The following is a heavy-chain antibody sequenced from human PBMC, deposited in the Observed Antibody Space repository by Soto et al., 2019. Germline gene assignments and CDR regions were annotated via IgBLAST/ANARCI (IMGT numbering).Heavy chain of an antibody. CDR1: GFTFSSYS. Sequence: GSLRLSCAASGFTFSSYSMNWVRQAPGKGLEWVSYISSSSSTIYYADSVKGRFTISRDNAKNSLYLQMNSLRAEDTAVYYCARSPKILRIAAAGPTYFDYWGQGTLVTVSS. CDR3: ARSPKILRIAAAGPTYFDY. J-gene: IGHJ4*02. D-gene: IGHD6-13*01. CDR2: ISSSSSTI. V-gene: IGHV3-48*01.